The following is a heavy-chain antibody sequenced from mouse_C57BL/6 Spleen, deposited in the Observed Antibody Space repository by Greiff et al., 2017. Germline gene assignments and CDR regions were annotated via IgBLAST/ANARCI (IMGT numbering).Heavy chain of an antibody. V-gene: IGHV10-1*01. D-gene: IGHD2-10*02. CDR1: GFSFNTYA. Sequence: EVMLVESGGGLVQPKGSLKLSCAASGFSFNTYAMNWVRQAPGKGLEWVARIRSKSNNYATYYADSVKDRFTISRDDSESMLYLQMNNLKTEDTAMYYCVRQRYGNYEGYFDVWGTGTTVTVSS. CDR2: IRSKSNNYAT. J-gene: IGHJ1*03. CDR3: VRQRYGNYEGYFDV.